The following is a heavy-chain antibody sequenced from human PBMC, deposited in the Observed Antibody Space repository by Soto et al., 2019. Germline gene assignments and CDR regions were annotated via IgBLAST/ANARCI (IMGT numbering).Heavy chain of an antibody. V-gene: IGHV1-46*01. D-gene: IGHD6-19*01. CDR1: GYTFTSYY. CDR2: INPSGGST. Sequence: QVQLVQSGAEVKKPGASVKVSCKASGYTFTSYYMHWVRQAPGQGLEWMGIINPSGGSTSYGQKCQGRVTMTRDTSTSTVYMELSSLRSEDTAVYYCARDQYSSGGYPPYYYGMDVWGQGTTVTVSS. CDR3: ARDQYSSGGYPPYYYGMDV. J-gene: IGHJ6*02.